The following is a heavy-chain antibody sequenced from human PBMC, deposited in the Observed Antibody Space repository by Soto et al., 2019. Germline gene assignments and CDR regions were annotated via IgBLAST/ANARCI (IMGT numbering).Heavy chain of an antibody. V-gene: IGHV4-30-2*05. CDR2: IYNSGST. Sequence: PSETLSLTCAVSGGYISGGYYSWSWIRQPPGKGLEWIGFIYNSGSTYYNPSLKSRATMSIDTAGNQFSLKVSSVTVADTAVYYCARDLDGLHDDTSGPFPRPGWGQGTLVTVS. J-gene: IGHJ1*01. CDR1: GGYISGGYYS. CDR3: ARDLDGLHDDTSGPFPRPG. D-gene: IGHD3-22*01.